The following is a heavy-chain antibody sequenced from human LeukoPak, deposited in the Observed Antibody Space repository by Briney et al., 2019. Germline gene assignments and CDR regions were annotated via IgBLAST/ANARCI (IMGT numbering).Heavy chain of an antibody. CDR1: GFTFSSYA. CDR2: ITSSGAAT. CDR3: AKDRPNYYGSNGHYYKLNGDC. D-gene: IGHD3-22*01. J-gene: IGHJ4*02. Sequence: GGSLRLSCAASGFTFSSYAMSWVGQAPGKRLEWVSSITSSGAATYYADSVKGRFTISRDNSDNTLYLQMNSLRAEDTAVYYCAKDRPNYYGSNGHYYKLNGDCWGQGTLVTVSS. V-gene: IGHV3-23*01.